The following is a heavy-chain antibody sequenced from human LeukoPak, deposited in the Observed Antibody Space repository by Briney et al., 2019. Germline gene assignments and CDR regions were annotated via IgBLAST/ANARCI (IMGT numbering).Heavy chain of an antibody. CDR1: GGSISSGGYY. CDR2: INYSGST. CDR3: ARLGGYSHAFDI. V-gene: IGHV4-31*03. Sequence: SETLSLTCTVSGGSISSGGYYWSWIRQHPGKGLEWIGYINYSGSTYYNPSLKSRVTISVDTSKNQFSLKLSSVTAADTAVYYCARLGGYSHAFDIWGQGTMVTVSS. J-gene: IGHJ3*02. D-gene: IGHD3-22*01.